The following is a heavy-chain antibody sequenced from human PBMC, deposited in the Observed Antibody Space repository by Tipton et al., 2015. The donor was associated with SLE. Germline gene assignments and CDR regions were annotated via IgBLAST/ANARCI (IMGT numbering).Heavy chain of an antibody. J-gene: IGHJ4*02. CDR1: GASVSNYY. CDR3: TRDRGGTGWPEYYFDY. CDR2: IFSKGST. D-gene: IGHD6-19*01. Sequence: LRLSCTVSGASVSNYYWSWIRQPAGKGLEWIGRIFSKGSTNSNLSLKSRVTISADTSKNQFSLKLTSVTAADTAVYYCTRDRGGTGWPEYYFDYWGQGALVTVSS. V-gene: IGHV4-4*07.